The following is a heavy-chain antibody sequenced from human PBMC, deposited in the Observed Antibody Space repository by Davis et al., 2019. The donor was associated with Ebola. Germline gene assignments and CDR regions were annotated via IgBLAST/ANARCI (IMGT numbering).Heavy chain of an antibody. V-gene: IGHV3-23*01. Sequence: PGGSLRLSCAASGFTFSSYSMHWVRQAPGKGLEWVSVISASGGSSYFADSVKGRFTISRDNSKNTLYLQMNSLRAEDTAVYYCARGGVYSKEFDPWGQGTLVTVSS. D-gene: IGHD2-8*02. CDR1: GFTFSSYS. CDR3: ARGGVYSKEFDP. CDR2: ISASGGSS. J-gene: IGHJ5*02.